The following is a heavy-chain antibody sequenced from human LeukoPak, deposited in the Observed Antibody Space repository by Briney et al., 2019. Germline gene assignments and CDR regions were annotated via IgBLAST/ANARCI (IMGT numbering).Heavy chain of an antibody. D-gene: IGHD5-18*01. CDR1: GGSISSYY. CDR2: IYYSGST. Sequence: SETLSLTCTVSGGSISSYYWSWIRQPPGKGLEWIGYIYYSGSTNYNPCLKSRVTISVDTSRNQFSLKLSSVTAADTAVYYCARLAQLSAFDIWGQGTMVTVSS. V-gene: IGHV4-59*08. J-gene: IGHJ3*02. CDR3: ARLAQLSAFDI.